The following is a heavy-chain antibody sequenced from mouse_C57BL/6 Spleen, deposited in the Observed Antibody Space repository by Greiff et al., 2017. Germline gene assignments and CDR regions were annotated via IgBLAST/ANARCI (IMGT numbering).Heavy chain of an antibody. CDR2: IRSGGST. V-gene: IGHV2-2*01. CDR3: ARTEGVRAGFAY. J-gene: IGHJ3*01. D-gene: IGHD2-14*01. Sequence: VHLVESGPGLVQPSQSLSITCTVSGFSLTSYGVHWVRQSPGKGLEWLGVIRSGGSTDYNAAFISRLSISKDNSKSQVFFKMNSLQADDTAIYYCARTEGVRAGFAYWGQGTLVTVSA. CDR1: GFSLTSYG.